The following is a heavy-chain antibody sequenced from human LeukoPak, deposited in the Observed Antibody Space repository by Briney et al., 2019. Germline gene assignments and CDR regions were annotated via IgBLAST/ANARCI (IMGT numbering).Heavy chain of an antibody. Sequence: GGSLRLSCAASGFTFDDYGMSWVRHAPGKGLEWVSGINWNGGSTGYADSVKGRFTISRDNAKNSLYLQMNSLRAEDTALYYCARGDDYGDPLDYWGQGTLVTVSS. J-gene: IGHJ4*02. CDR1: GFTFDDYG. CDR2: INWNGGST. D-gene: IGHD4-17*01. CDR3: ARGDDYGDPLDY. V-gene: IGHV3-20*04.